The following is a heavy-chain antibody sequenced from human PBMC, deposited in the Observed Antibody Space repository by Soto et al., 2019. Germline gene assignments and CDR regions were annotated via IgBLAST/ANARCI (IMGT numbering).Heavy chain of an antibody. J-gene: IGHJ4*02. D-gene: IGHD3-22*01. Sequence: PSETLSLTCAVYGGSFSGYYWSWIRRPPGKGLEWIGEINHGGSTNYNPSLKSRVTISVDTSKNQFSLKLSSVTAADTAVYYCARDSSGYYYFDYWGQGTLVTVSS. CDR2: INHGGST. V-gene: IGHV4-34*01. CDR1: GGSFSGYY. CDR3: ARDSSGYYYFDY.